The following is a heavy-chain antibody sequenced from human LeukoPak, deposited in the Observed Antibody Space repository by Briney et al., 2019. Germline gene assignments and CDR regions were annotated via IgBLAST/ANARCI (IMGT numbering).Heavy chain of an antibody. CDR3: ARGGRWFGESIPYWFDP. CDR2: IRYDGSNK. V-gene: IGHV3-30*02. D-gene: IGHD3-10*01. Sequence: GGSLRLSCAASGFTFSSYGMHWVRQAPGKGLEWVAFIRYDGSNKYYADSVKGRFTISRDNSKNTLYLQMNSLRAEDTAVYYCARGGRWFGESIPYWFDPWGQGTLVTVSS. J-gene: IGHJ5*02. CDR1: GFTFSSYG.